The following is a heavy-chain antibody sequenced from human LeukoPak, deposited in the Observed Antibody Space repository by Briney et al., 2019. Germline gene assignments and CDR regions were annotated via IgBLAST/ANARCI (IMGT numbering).Heavy chain of an antibody. CDR1: GYSITRGYY. J-gene: IGHJ6*03. CDR3: PRSGPYYYHYMDV. CDR2: IYHSGST. D-gene: IGHD3-10*01. Sequence: PSETLSLTCTVSGYSITRGYYWGWIRQPPGKGLEWIGSIYHSGSTYYNPSLKSRVVISVDTSKNQFSLKLNSVTAADPAVYYCPRSGPYYYHYMDVWGKGTTVTVSS. V-gene: IGHV4-38-2*02.